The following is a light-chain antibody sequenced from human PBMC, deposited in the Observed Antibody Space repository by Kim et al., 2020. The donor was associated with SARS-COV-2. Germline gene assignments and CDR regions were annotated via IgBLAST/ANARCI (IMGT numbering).Light chain of an antibody. Sequence: EIVLTQSPGTLSLSPGERATLSCRASQSVSSSYLAWYQQKPGQAPRLLIYGASGRATGIPDRFSGSGSETDFTLTISRLEPEDFAVYYCQQYDTSPYTFGQGTKLEI. V-gene: IGKV3-20*01. CDR3: QQYDTSPYT. CDR1: QSVSSSY. CDR2: GAS. J-gene: IGKJ2*01.